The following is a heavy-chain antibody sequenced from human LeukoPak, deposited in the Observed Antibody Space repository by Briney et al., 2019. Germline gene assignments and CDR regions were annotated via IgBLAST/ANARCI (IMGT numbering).Heavy chain of an antibody. Sequence: LPGGCLTPSCSPYAFILTVHAMSWVRQAPGRVLGWVAAFICSGGRTYYADSVKGRFTNSRDNSKNTLYLEMKSLRAEDTAVYYCAKTRRTTVTTGLNRGYFDYWGQGTLVTVSS. J-gene: IGHJ4*02. CDR2: FICSGGRT. D-gene: IGHD4-17*01. V-gene: IGHV3-23*01. CDR1: AFILTVHA. CDR3: AKTRRTTVTTGLNRGYFDY.